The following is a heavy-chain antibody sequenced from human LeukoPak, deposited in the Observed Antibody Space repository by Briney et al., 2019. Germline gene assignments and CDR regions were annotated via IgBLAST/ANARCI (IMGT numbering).Heavy chain of an antibody. CDR3: ARGEKGSSSGSINY. D-gene: IGHD6-6*01. V-gene: IGHV4-39*01. J-gene: IGHJ4*02. Sequence: SETLSLTCTVSGSSISSSSYYWGWIRQPPGKGLEWVGSIYVSGSTYYNPSLQSRLTISVDTSKNQFSLRLSSVTAADTAVYYCARGEKGSSSGSINYWGQGTLVTVSS. CDR2: IYVSGST. CDR1: GSSISSSSYY.